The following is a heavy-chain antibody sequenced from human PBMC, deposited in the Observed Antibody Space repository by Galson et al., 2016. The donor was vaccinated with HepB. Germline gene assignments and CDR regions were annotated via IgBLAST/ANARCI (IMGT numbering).Heavy chain of an antibody. CDR2: INHSGDS. CDR1: GGSLSGDY. J-gene: IGHJ4*02. CDR3: ARVVYSRGWFNTSGDDY. V-gene: IGHV4-34*01. D-gene: IGHD6-19*01. Sequence: YGGSLSGDYWSWIRQAPGKGLEWIGEINHSGDSNYNPSLKSRVTISVDTSKNQFSLKVKSVTAADTAVYYCARVVYSRGWFNTSGDDYWGQGSLVTVSS.